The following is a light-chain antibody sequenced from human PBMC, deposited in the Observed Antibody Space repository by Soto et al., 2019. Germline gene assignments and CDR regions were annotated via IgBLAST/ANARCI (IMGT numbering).Light chain of an antibody. Sequence: EIVLTQSPGTLSLSPGERATLSCRASQTVNSTYLAWYQQRAGQAPRLLIYGASTRAADIPDRFSGSGSGTDFTLTISRLEPEDFAVYYCQQYDRSPLITFGGGTKVEIK. J-gene: IGKJ4*01. CDR1: QTVNSTY. CDR3: QQYDRSPLIT. V-gene: IGKV3-20*01. CDR2: GAS.